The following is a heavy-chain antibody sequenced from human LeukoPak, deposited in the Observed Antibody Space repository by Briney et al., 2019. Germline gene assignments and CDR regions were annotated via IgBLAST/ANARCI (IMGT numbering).Heavy chain of an antibody. V-gene: IGHV4-59*01. Sequence: SETLSLTCTVSGGSISSYYWSWIRQPPGKGLEWIGYIYYSGSTNYNPSLKSRVIISVDTSKNQFSLKLSSVTAADTAVYYCARVRYDSSGYYFDYWGQGTLVTVSS. D-gene: IGHD3-22*01. CDR1: GGSISSYY. CDR2: IYYSGST. CDR3: ARVRYDSSGYYFDY. J-gene: IGHJ4*02.